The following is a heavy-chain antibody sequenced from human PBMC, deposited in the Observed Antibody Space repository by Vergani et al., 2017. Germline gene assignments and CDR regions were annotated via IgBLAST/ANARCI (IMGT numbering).Heavy chain of an antibody. D-gene: IGHD2-21*02. Sequence: EVQLLESGGGLVQPGGSLRLSCAASGFTFDDYAMHWVRQAPGKGLEWVSGISWNSGSIGYADSVKGRFTISRDNAKNSLYLQMNSLRAEDTALYYCAKTAVADFDYWGQGTLVTVSS. CDR3: AKTAVADFDY. J-gene: IGHJ4*02. CDR2: ISWNSGSI. V-gene: IGHV3-9*01. CDR1: GFTFDDYA.